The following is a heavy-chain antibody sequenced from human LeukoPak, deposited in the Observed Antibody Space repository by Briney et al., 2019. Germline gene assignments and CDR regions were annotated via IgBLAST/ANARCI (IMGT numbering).Heavy chain of an antibody. D-gene: IGHD3-9*01. CDR2: IWYDGSNK. CDR1: GFTFSSYG. CDR3: ARDYAISYYGKDV. Sequence: PGRSLRLSCAASGFTFSSYGMHWVRQAPGKGLEWVAVIWYDGSNKYYADSVKGRFTISRDNSKNTLYLQMNSLRAEDTAVYYCARDYAISYYGKDVWGQGTTVTVSS. J-gene: IGHJ6*02. V-gene: IGHV3-33*01.